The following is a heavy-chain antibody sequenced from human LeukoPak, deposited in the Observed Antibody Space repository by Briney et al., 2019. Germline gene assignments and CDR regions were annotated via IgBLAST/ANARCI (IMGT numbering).Heavy chain of an antibody. CDR1: GYTFTSYD. Sequence: ASVKVSCKASGYTFTSYDINWVRQATGQGLEWMGWMNPNSGNTGYAQKFQGRVTITRNTSICTAYMELSSLRSEDTAVYYCARGEVDTTMITATPLNYWGQGTLVTVSS. J-gene: IGHJ4*02. V-gene: IGHV1-8*03. CDR3: ARGEVDTTMITATPLNY. D-gene: IGHD5-18*01. CDR2: MNPNSGNT.